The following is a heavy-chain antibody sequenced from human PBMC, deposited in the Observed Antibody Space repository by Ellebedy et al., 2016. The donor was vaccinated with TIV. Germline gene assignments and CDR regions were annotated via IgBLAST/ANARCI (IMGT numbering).Heavy chain of an antibody. J-gene: IGHJ3*02. Sequence: PGGSLRLSCTASGFTFSNNSMNWVRQAPGKGLEWVSYISSTGTTIYYADSVKGRFTISRDNGKISLYLQMNSLTAEDTAVYYCASGAYDIWGQGTMVIVS. CDR1: GFTFSNNS. CDR2: ISSTGTTI. CDR3: ASGAYDI. V-gene: IGHV3-48*04.